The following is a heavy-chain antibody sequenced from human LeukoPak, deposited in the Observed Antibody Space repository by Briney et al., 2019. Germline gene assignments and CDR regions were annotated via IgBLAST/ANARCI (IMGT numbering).Heavy chain of an antibody. V-gene: IGHV3-30-3*01. CDR3: ARERPQLAYYFDY. J-gene: IGHJ4*02. CDR2: ISYDGSNK. Sequence: GGSLRLSCAASGFTFSSYAMHWVRQAPGKGLEWVAVISYDGSNKYYADSVKGRFTISRDNSKNTLYLQMNSLRAEDTAVYYCARERPQLAYYFDYWGQGTLVTVSS. CDR1: GFTFSSYA. D-gene: IGHD6-13*01.